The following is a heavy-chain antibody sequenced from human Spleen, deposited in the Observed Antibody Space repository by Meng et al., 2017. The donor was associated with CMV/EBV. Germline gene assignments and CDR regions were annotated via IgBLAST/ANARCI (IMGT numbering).Heavy chain of an antibody. J-gene: IGHJ4*02. CDR1: VVSISSFD. CDR2: IYTSGST. Sequence: HLRASGPGLRKPSQSPSLPSLSSVVSISSFDWSWSRQPAGKGLEWIGRIYTSGSTNYNPSLKSRVTMSVDTSKNQFSLKLSSVTAADTAVYYCARESGSYQLDYWGQGTLVTVSS. D-gene: IGHD1-26*01. V-gene: IGHV4-4*07. CDR3: ARESGSYQLDY.